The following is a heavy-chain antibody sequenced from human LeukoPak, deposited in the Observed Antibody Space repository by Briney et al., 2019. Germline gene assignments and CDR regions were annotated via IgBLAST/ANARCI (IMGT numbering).Heavy chain of an antibody. V-gene: IGHV1-2*06. J-gene: IGHJ4*02. CDR2: INPNSGGT. CDR1: GYTFTSYD. CDR3: ARSPYSYGFTSDY. D-gene: IGHD5-18*01. Sequence: ASVKVSCKASGYTFTSYDMHWVRQAPGQGLEWMGRINPNSGGTNYAQKFQGRVTMTRDTSISTAYMELSRLRSDDTAVYYCARSPYSYGFTSDYWGQGTLVTVSS.